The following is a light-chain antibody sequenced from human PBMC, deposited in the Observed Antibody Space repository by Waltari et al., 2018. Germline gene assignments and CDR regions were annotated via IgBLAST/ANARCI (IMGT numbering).Light chain of an antibody. J-gene: IGLJ3*02. V-gene: IGLV1-44*01. Sequence: QSVLTQPPSASGTPGQRVTISCSGSRSNIGSNYVNWYQQFPGTAPKVLIYSNDQRPSGVPDRFSGSKSGTSASLAISGLQSEDEADYYCGTWDDSLKGWVFGGGTKLTVL. CDR2: SND. CDR1: RSNIGSNY. CDR3: GTWDDSLKGWV.